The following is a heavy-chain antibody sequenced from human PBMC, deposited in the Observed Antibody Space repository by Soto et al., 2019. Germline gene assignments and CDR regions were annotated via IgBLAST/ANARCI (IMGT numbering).Heavy chain of an antibody. CDR3: ARGAPVFIQH. D-gene: IGHD3-10*01. J-gene: IGHJ1*01. V-gene: IGHV1-18*01. CDR1: GYTFTNFG. CDR2: ISAYNGNT. Sequence: ASVKVSCKASGYTFTNFGISWVRQAPGQGLEWMGWISAYNGNTNYAQKFQGRVTMTTDTSTSTAYMEVRSLRFDDTAVYYCARGAPVFIQHWGQGTLVTVSS.